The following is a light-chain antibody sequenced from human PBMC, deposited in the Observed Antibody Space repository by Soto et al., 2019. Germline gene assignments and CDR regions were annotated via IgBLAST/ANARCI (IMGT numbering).Light chain of an antibody. V-gene: IGKV1-27*01. J-gene: IGKJ1*01. Sequence: DIQMTQSPSHLSASVGDRVIITCRASQTISNFLAWYQQKPGKVPHVLIYSASILQSGVPSRFSGSGSGTDFTLTISSLQPEDVATYYCQKYNSAPRTFGPGTKVEIK. CDR2: SAS. CDR1: QTISNF. CDR3: QKYNSAPRT.